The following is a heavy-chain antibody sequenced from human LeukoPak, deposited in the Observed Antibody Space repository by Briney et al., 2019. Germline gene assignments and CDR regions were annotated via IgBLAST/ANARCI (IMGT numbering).Heavy chain of an antibody. CDR2: IIPIFGAA. Sequence: GASVKVSCKASGGTFSSYAISWVRQAPGRGLEWMGGIIPIFGAANYAQKFQGRVTITADESTSTAYMELSSLRSEDTAVYYCARGYCSGGSCYSGYFDYWGQGTLVTVSS. V-gene: IGHV1-69*13. CDR1: GGTFSSYA. CDR3: ARGYCSGGSCYSGYFDY. J-gene: IGHJ4*02. D-gene: IGHD2-15*01.